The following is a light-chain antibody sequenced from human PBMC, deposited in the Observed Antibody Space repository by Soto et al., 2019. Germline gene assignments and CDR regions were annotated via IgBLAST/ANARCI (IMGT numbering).Light chain of an antibody. J-gene: IGKJ4*01. CDR3: QHSNSWPPT. V-gene: IGKV3-15*01. Sequence: ETVMTQSPASLSVSPGERATLSCRASHSVSNNLAWYQQKPGQAPRLLIYHASTRAPGIPARFSGSGSGTAPPLPLSSGQSKDSAVYYCQHSNSWPPTVGGGTKGQIK. CDR2: HAS. CDR1: HSVSNN.